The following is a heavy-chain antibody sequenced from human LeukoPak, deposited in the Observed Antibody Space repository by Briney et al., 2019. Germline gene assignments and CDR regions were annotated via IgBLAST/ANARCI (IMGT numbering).Heavy chain of an antibody. Sequence: PGGSLRLSCAASGFTFSSYAMSWVRQAPGKGLEWVSAIIASGADTYYADSLKGRFAISRDNTKNILYLQMNSLRVDDTAIYYCAKSRTYSYGYGTFDHWGQGALVTVSS. CDR1: GFTFSSYA. CDR3: AKSRTYSYGYGTFDH. D-gene: IGHD5-18*01. CDR2: IIASGADT. J-gene: IGHJ4*02. V-gene: IGHV3-23*01.